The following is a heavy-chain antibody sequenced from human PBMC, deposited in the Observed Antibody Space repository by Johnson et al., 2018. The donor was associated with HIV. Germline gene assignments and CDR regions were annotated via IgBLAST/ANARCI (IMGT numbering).Heavy chain of an antibody. CDR3: ARDLNHFGGAFDI. CDR1: GFTFSNYG. Sequence: VQLVESGGGVVQPGRSLRLSCAASGFTFSNYGMHWVRQAPGKGLEWVANIKQDGSVKNSVDSVKGRFTISRDNAKNSLYLRMNSLRVDDTAVYYCARDLNHFGGAFDIWGQGTMVTVSS. D-gene: IGHD3-16*01. V-gene: IGHV3-7*01. J-gene: IGHJ3*02. CDR2: IKQDGSVK.